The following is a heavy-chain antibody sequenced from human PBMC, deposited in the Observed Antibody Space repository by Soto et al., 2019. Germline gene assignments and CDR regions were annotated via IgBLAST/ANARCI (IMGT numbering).Heavy chain of an antibody. CDR2: TSYDGNNK. V-gene: IGHV3-30*19. CDR1: GFRFKSFV. D-gene: IGHD3-16*01. J-gene: IGHJ4*02. CDR3: ARWGTTGGFDL. Sequence: QVQLVESGGGVVQPGASLRLSCAASGFRFKSFVMHWVRQAPGKGLEWVAFTSYDGNNKDYGDSVKGPVTVPRDNSQNTLHLQMGFLRPEDTALYYCARWGTTGGFDLWGQGTLVSVSS.